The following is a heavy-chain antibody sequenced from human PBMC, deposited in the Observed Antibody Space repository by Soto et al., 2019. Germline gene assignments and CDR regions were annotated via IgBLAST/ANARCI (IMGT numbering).Heavy chain of an antibody. V-gene: IGHV1-2*06. CDR3: AREKQLGEIYYGIDV. D-gene: IGHD6-6*01. CDR1: GYTFSGYY. Sequence: AALVKVSCKTSGYTFSGYYMDWVREAPGQGLEWVGRINPSSGSTIYAQRLQGRVTMTRDMSTSTVFMDLSRLTSDDTAIYYCAREKQLGEIYYGIDVRGQGPTVTLSS. CDR2: INPSSGST. J-gene: IGHJ6*02.